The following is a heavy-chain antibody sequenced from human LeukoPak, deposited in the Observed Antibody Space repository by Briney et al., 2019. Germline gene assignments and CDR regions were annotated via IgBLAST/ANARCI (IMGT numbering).Heavy chain of an antibody. CDR3: ARDLRLSGWSDYYYMDV. V-gene: IGHV4-61*02. CDR1: GGSISSGSYY. CDR2: IYTSGST. D-gene: IGHD6-19*01. J-gene: IGHJ6*03. Sequence: SETLSLTCTVSGGSISSGSYYWSWIRQPAGKGLEWIGRIYTSGSTNYNPSLKSRVTISVDTSKNQFSLKLSSVTAADTAVYYCARDLRLSGWSDYYYMDVWGKGTTVTISS.